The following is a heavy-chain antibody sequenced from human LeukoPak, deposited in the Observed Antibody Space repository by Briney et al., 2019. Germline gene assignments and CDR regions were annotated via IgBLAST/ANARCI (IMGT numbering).Heavy chain of an antibody. CDR2: ISAYNGNT. CDR3: ARDSVEYGDLSWFDP. Sequence: ASVKVSCKASGYTFTSYGISWVRRAPGQGLEWMGWISAYNGNTNYAQKLQGRVTMTTDTSTSTAYMELRSLRSDDTAVYYCARDSVEYGDLSWFDPWGQGTLVTVSS. D-gene: IGHD4-17*01. J-gene: IGHJ5*02. CDR1: GYTFTSYG. V-gene: IGHV1-18*01.